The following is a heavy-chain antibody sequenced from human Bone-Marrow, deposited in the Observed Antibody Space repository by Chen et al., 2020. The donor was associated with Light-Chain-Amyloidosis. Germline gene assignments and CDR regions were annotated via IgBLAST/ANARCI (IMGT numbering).Heavy chain of an antibody. CDR1: GFAFSSYA. D-gene: IGHD3-9*01. CDR3: AKDISYDDILPGYPADAFDI. V-gene: IGHV3-23*04. Sequence: EVQLVESGGGLLQRGGSLRLSCAASGFAFSSYAMSWVRQAPGKGLGWVSTISGRGGSRYYGDSVKGRLTISRVNSKNALFVQVNSRRAEDTAVYYCAKDISYDDILPGYPADAFDIWGQGTMVTVSS. CDR2: ISGRGGSR. J-gene: IGHJ3*02.